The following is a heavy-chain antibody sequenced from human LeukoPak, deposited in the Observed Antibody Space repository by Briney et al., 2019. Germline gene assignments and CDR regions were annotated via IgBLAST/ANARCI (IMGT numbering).Heavy chain of an antibody. J-gene: IGHJ4*02. CDR3: ARDGEANYYDCSCYLAPSNYY. V-gene: IGHV1-18*01. D-gene: IGHD3-22*01. CDR1: GYTSTSYG. CDR2: ISAYNGNT. Sequence: GASVKVSCKASGYTSTSYGISWVRQAPGQGLEWMGCISAYNGNTDYAQKLQGRVTMTTDTSTSTAYMELRSLRSHDTAAYYCARDGEANYYDCSCYLAPSNYYWGQGTLVTVSS.